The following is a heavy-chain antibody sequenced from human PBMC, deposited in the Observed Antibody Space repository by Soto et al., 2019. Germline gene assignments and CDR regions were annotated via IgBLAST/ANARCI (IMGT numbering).Heavy chain of an antibody. CDR3: ARDPLTIFGVVIINGPLDY. J-gene: IGHJ4*02. Sequence: SVKVSCKASGYTFTSYGISWVRQAPGQGLEWMGWISAYNGNTNYAQKLQGRVTMTTDTSTSTAYMELRSLRSDDTAVYYCARDPLTIFGVVIINGPLDYWGQGTLVTVSS. CDR1: GYTFTSYG. D-gene: IGHD3-3*01. V-gene: IGHV1-18*01. CDR2: ISAYNGNT.